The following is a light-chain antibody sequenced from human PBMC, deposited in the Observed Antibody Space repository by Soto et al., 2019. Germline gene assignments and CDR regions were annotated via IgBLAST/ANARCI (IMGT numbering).Light chain of an antibody. CDR1: SSNIGAGYD. CDR3: QSYDSSLSGSV. CDR2: ENT. V-gene: IGLV1-40*01. J-gene: IGLJ2*01. Sequence: QSVLTQPPSVSGAPGQRVTISCIGTSSNIGAGYDVHWYQQLPGTAPKVLIYENTKRPSGVPGRFSGSKSGTSASLAITGLQAEDEAYYYCQSYDSSLSGSVFGGGTKLTVL.